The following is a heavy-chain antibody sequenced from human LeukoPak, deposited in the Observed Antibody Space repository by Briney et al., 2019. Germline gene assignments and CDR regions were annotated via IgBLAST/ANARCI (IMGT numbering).Heavy chain of an antibody. D-gene: IGHD3-10*01. J-gene: IGHJ1*01. CDR1: GDTFSTYA. V-gene: IGHV1-69*06. CDR2: IIPMFGTP. CDR3: ARDRIPYGSGNIGYFQH. Sequence: ASVKVSCKASGDTFSTYAIRWVRQAPGQGLEWMGGIIPMFGTPNYAQKFQGRVTITANKSTSTAYMELRSLRSEDMAVYYCARDRIPYGSGNIGYFQHWGQGTLVTVSS.